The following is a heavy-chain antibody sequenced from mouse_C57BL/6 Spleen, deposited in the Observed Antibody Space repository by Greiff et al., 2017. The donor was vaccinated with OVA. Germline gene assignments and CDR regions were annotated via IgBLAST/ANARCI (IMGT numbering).Heavy chain of an antibody. CDR1: GYAFSSYW. Sequence: VQRVESGAELVKPGASVKISCKASGYAFSSYWMNWVKQRPGKGLEWIGQIYPGDGDTNYNGKFKGKATLTADKSSSTAYMQLSSLTSEDSAVYFCARWGGYSDYYAMDYWGQGTSVTVSS. CDR3: ARWGGYSDYYAMDY. V-gene: IGHV1-80*01. CDR2: IYPGDGDT. J-gene: IGHJ4*01. D-gene: IGHD2-3*01.